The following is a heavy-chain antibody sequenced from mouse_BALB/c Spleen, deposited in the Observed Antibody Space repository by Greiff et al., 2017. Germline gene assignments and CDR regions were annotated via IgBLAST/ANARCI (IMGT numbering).Heavy chain of an antibody. D-gene: IGHD3-1*01. CDR2: ISNGGGST. Sequence: EVHLVESGGGLVQPGGSLKLSCAASGFTFSSYTMSWVRQTPEKRLEWVAYISNGGGSTYYPDTVKGRFTISRDNAKNTLYLQMSSLKSEDTAMYYCARPSSGYPAWFAYWGQGTLVTVSA. CDR3: ARPSSGYPAWFAY. J-gene: IGHJ3*01. CDR1: GFTFSSYT. V-gene: IGHV5-12-2*01.